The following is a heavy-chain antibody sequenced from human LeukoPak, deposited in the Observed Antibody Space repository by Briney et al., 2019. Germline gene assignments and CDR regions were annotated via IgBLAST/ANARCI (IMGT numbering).Heavy chain of an antibody. CDR2: IKKDGSEK. V-gene: IGHV3-7*01. D-gene: IGHD2-2*01. J-gene: IGHJ6*02. Sequence: GGSLRLSCAASGFTFSSYAMSWVRQAPGKGLEWVANIKKDGSEKYYVDSVKGRFTISRDNAKNSLHLQMSSLRAEDTAVYYCARAASLIFPAAFDVWGQGTTVTVSS. CDR1: GFTFSSYA. CDR3: ARAASLIFPAAFDV.